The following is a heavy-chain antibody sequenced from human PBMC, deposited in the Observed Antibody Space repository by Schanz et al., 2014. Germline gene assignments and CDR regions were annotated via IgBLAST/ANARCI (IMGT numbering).Heavy chain of an antibody. V-gene: IGHV1-2*02. CDR3: ARDDGFSSG. CDR1: GYTFTAYY. D-gene: IGHD6-19*01. Sequence: QVQLVQSGAEVKKPGASVKVSCKASGYTFTAYYMHWVRHAPGQGLEWMGWINPGSGDTKYSPKFQGRVTMTRDTSITTAYMELNRLTYDDTAVYYCARDDGFSSGWGQGTLVTVSS. J-gene: IGHJ4*02. CDR2: INPGSGDT.